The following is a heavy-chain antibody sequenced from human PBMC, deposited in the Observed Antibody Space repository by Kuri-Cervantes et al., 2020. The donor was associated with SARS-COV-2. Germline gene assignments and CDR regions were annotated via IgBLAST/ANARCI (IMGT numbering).Heavy chain of an antibody. V-gene: IGHV1-69*06. CDR3: ARPYCSITTCYDGTFDS. D-gene: IGHD2-2*01. Sequence: SVKVSCKSSGYTFSSYAVTWVRQVPGQGLEWMGRIIPLFGTTIYAEKFRGRVTLTADRSTNTAYMELSSLRSEDTAVYYCARPYCSITTCYDGTFDSWGQGTLVTVSS. CDR2: IIPLFGTT. CDR1: GYTFSSYA. J-gene: IGHJ4*02.